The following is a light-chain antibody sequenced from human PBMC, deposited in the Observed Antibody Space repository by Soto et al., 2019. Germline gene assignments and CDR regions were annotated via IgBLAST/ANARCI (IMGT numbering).Light chain of an antibody. CDR2: AAS. J-gene: IGKJ3*01. Sequence: IQMTQSPSSLSASVGDRVTITCRASQSISRNLNWYQQKPGKAPKLLIYAASSLQSGVPSRFSGSGSGTDFTLTISSLQPEDFATYYCQQSYSTPFTFGPGTKVDIK. CDR1: QSISRN. CDR3: QQSYSTPFT. V-gene: IGKV1-39*01.